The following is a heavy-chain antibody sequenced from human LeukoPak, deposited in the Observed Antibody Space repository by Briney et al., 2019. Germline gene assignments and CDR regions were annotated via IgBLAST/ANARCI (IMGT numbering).Heavy chain of an antibody. D-gene: IGHD6-19*01. CDR1: GFSFSSYG. V-gene: IGHV3-30*02. CDR2: IRSDGSNK. J-gene: IGHJ4*02. CDR3: ARILDSAWGELGY. Sequence: GGSLRLSCAGSGFSFSSYGMHCVRQAPGKGREWMAFIRSDGSNKYYADSVKGRFTISRDNSKNTLYLQMNSLRAEDTAVYYCARILDSAWGELGYWGQGTLVTVSS.